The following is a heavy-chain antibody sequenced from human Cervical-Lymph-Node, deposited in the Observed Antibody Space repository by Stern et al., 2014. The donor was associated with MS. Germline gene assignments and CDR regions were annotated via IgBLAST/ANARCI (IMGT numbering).Heavy chain of an antibody. V-gene: IGHV4-59*01. CDR1: GGSISSYY. CDR2: IYYSGST. Sequence: QVQLQESGPGLVKPSETLSLTCTVSGGSISSYYWSWIRQPPGKGLEWIGYIYYSGSTNYNPSLKSRVTISVDTSKNQFSLKLSSVTAADTAVYYCARAVAGTPRAPGSFELSWYFDLWGRGTLVTVSS. CDR3: ARAVAGTPRAPGSFELSWYFDL. J-gene: IGHJ2*01. D-gene: IGHD6-19*01.